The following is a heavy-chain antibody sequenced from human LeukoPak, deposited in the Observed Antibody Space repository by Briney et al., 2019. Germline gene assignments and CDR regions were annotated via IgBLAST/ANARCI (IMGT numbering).Heavy chain of an antibody. CDR3: ARAGGYGYHYYYMDV. V-gene: IGHV4-38-2*02. J-gene: IGHJ6*03. D-gene: IGHD5-12*01. CDR2: IYHSGSA. Sequence: SETLSLTCSVSRYSISSGYYWAWIRQPPGKGLEWIGSIYHSGSAYYNASLKSRVTISVDTSKNQFSLELPSVTAADTAVYYCARAGGYGYHYYYMDVWGKGATVTVSS. CDR1: RYSISSGYY.